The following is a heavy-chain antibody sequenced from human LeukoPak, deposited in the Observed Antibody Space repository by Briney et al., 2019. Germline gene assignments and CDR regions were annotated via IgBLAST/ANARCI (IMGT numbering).Heavy chain of an antibody. CDR3: VKDYCSSTSCYADYYYYGMDV. CDR1: GFTFDDYA. Sequence: GGSLRLSCAASGFTFDDYAMHWVRQAPGKGLEWVSGISWNSGSIGYADSVKGRFTISRDNAKNSLYLQMNSLRAEDTALYYCVKDYCSSTSCYADYYYYGMDVWGQGTTVTVSS. D-gene: IGHD2-2*01. V-gene: IGHV3-9*01. J-gene: IGHJ6*02. CDR2: ISWNSGSI.